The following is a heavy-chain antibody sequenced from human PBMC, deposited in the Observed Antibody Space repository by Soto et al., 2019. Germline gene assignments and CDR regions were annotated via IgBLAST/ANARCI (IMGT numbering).Heavy chain of an antibody. Sequence: ASVKVSCKTSGYSFTDYQLHWVRQAPGQGLEWMGWVDPNGGGSNSAQKFQGSVTMTWDTSITTAYLDLTRLTTNDTATYFCATWVDYGDFEGFDFWGQGTLVTVSS. CDR3: ATWVDYGDFEGFDF. V-gene: IGHV1-2*04. CDR2: VDPNGGGS. J-gene: IGHJ4*02. D-gene: IGHD4-17*01. CDR1: GYSFTDYQ.